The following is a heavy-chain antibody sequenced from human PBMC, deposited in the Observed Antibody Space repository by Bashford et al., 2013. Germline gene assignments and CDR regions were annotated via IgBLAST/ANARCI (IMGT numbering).Heavy chain of an antibody. CDR2: IFPQDSDT. CDR1: GYSFRSYW. CDR3: AKNYYGSGNYYRIFDY. J-gene: IGHJ4*02. D-gene: IGHD3-10*01. Sequence: GESLKISCKGSGYSFRSYWIAWVRQMPGKGLEWMGIIFPQDSDTRYSPSFQGQVTISADKSISTAYLQWNSLRASDSAMYYCAKNYYGSGNYYRIFDYWGQGTLVTVSS. V-gene: IGHV5-51*01.